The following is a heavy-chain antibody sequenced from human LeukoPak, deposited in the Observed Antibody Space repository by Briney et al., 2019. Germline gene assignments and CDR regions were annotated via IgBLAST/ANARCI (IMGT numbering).Heavy chain of an antibody. CDR3: ARLEVAARGGGSDY. J-gene: IGHJ4*02. D-gene: IGHD2-15*01. Sequence: PGGSLRLSCAASGFTFSSYSMNWVRQAPGKGLEWVSSISSSSSYIYYADSAKGRFTISRDNAKNSLYLQMNSLRAEDTAVYYCARLEVAARGGGSDYWGQGTLVTVSS. V-gene: IGHV3-21*01. CDR2: ISSSSSYI. CDR1: GFTFSSYS.